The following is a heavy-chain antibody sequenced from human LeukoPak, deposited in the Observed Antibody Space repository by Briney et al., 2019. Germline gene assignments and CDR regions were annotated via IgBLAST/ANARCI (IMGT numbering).Heavy chain of an antibody. CDR2: INHSGST. J-gene: IGHJ5*02. CDR3: ARGRIVVVPAAMSFRRGWFDP. V-gene: IGHV4-34*01. D-gene: IGHD2-2*01. CDR1: GGSFSGYY. Sequence: PSETLSLTCAVYGGSFSGYYWSLIRQPPGKGLEWIGEINHSGSTNYNPSLKSRVTISVDTSKNQFSLKLSSVTAADTAVYYCARGRIVVVPAAMSFRRGWFDPWGQGTLVTVSS.